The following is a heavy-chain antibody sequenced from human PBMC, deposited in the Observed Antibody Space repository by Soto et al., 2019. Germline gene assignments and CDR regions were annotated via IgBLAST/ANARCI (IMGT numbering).Heavy chain of an antibody. CDR3: ATTYYYGSGSDAFDI. J-gene: IGHJ3*02. CDR1: GYTFTYRY. V-gene: IGHV1-45*02. Sequence: ASVKVSCXASGYTFTYRYLHWVRQAPGQALEWMGWITPFNGNTNYAQKFQDRVTITRDRSMSTAYMELSSLRSEDTAMYYCATTYYYGSGSDAFDIWGQGTMVTVSS. CDR2: ITPFNGNT. D-gene: IGHD3-10*01.